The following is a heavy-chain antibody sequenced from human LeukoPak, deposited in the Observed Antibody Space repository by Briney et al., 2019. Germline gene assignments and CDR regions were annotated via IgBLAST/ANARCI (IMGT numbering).Heavy chain of an antibody. D-gene: IGHD1-26*01. Sequence: GASVKVSCKASGYTFTSYYMHWVRQAPGQGLEWMGLINPTGGSTGYAQNLQGRVTMTTDTSTSTVYMELRSLRSDDTAVYYCAFSSYYLQGNYYYMDVWGKGTTVTVSS. J-gene: IGHJ6*03. CDR2: INPTGGST. CDR1: GYTFTSYY. CDR3: AFSSYYLQGNYYYMDV. V-gene: IGHV1-46*01.